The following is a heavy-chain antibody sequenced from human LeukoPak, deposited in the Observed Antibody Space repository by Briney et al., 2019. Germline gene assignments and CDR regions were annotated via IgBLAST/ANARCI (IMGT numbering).Heavy chain of an antibody. CDR1: GYTFTSYA. CDR2: INAGNGNT. J-gene: IGHJ4*02. Sequence: ASVKVSCKASGYTFTSYAMHWVRQAPEQSLEWRGWINAGNGNTKYSQKFQGRVTITRDTSASTAYMELSSLRSEDTAVYYCARDLRFLEWLFDYWGQGTLVTVSS. CDR3: ARDLRFLEWLFDY. V-gene: IGHV1-3*01. D-gene: IGHD3-3*01.